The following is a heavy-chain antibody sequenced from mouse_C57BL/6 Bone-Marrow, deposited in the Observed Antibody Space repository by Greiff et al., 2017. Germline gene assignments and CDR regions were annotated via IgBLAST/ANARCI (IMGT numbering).Heavy chain of an antibody. V-gene: IGHV1-81*01. CDR1: GYTFTSYG. CDR3: APFDGYYFAY. D-gene: IGHD2-3*01. Sequence: QVQLQQSGAELARPGASVKLSCKASGYTFTSYGISWVKQRTGQGLEWIGEIYPRSGNTYYNEKFKGKATLTADKSSSTAYMELSSLTSEDSAVYFCAPFDGYYFAYWGQGTLVTVSA. CDR2: IYPRSGNT. J-gene: IGHJ3*01.